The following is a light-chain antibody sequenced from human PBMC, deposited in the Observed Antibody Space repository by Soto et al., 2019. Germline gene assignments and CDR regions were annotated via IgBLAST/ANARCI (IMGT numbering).Light chain of an antibody. CDR2: QDD. Sequence: SYELTQPPSVSVSPGQTATITCSGDKLEKKFVCWYQQRPGQSPVLVIYQDDKRPPGIPERFSGSNSGNTATLTIGGTQAVDEAAYYCQAWDTTNYVFGHGTKVTVL. CDR3: QAWDTTNYV. CDR1: KLEKKF. V-gene: IGLV3-1*01. J-gene: IGLJ1*01.